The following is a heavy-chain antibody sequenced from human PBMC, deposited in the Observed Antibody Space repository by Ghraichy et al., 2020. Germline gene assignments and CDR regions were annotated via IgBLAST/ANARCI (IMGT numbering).Heavy chain of an antibody. CDR2: ISGSGGST. J-gene: IGHJ6*02. CDR1: GFTFSSYA. D-gene: IGHD3-10*01. V-gene: IGHV3-23*01. CDR3: AKAVRRFGELLYPKGVRYYYYGMDV. Sequence: GGSLRLSCAASGFTFSSYAMSWVRQAPGKGLEWVSAISGSGGSTYYADSVKGRFTISRDNSKNTLYLQMNSLRAEDTAVYYCAKAVRRFGELLYPKGVRYYYYGMDVWGQGTTVTVSS.